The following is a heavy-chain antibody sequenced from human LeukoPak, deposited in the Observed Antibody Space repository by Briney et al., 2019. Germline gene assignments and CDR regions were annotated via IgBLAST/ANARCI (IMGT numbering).Heavy chain of an antibody. CDR3: AREGGGYCSGGSCYYFDY. J-gene: IGHJ4*02. CDR1: GFTFSSYA. CDR2: ISSNGGST. V-gene: IGHV3-64*01. Sequence: GGSLRLSCAASGFTFSSYAMHWVRQAPGKGLEYVSAISSNGGSTYYANSVKGRFTISRDNSKNTLYLQVGSLRAEDMAVYYCAREGGGYCSGGSCYYFDYWGQGTLVTVSS. D-gene: IGHD2-15*01.